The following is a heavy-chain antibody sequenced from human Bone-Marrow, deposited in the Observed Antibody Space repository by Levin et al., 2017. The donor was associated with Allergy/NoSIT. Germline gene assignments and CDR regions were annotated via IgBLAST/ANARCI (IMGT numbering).Heavy chain of an antibody. J-gene: IGHJ4*02. CDR2: IHSGGST. D-gene: IGHD1-7*01. CDR1: GFTVINNY. CDR3: ARSYNWNYA. Sequence: LSLTCVASGFTVINNYMTWVRQAPGKGLEWVSVIHSGGSTYYADSVKGRFTISRDSSKNTLYLQMNSLRAEDTAVYYCARSYNWNYAGGQGTLVTVSS. V-gene: IGHV3-66*01.